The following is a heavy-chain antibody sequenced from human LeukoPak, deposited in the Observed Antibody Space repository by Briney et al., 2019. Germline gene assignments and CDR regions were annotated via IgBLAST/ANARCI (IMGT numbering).Heavy chain of an antibody. J-gene: IGHJ4*02. CDR2: ISYDGSDI. Sequence: PGGSLRLSCAASGFRFSNFGMHWVRQTPGKGLEWVAVISYDGSDIYYRDSVKGRFTISRDNSKNTLYLQMNSLRSDDTAVYYCARAYCSGGSCYEGGIDYWGQGTLVTVSS. CDR1: GFRFSNFG. D-gene: IGHD2-15*01. CDR3: ARAYCSGGSCYEGGIDY. V-gene: IGHV3-30*03.